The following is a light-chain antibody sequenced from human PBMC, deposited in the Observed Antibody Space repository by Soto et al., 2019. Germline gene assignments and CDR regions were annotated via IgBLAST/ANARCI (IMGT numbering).Light chain of an antibody. CDR3: QQYYSTPLT. V-gene: IGKV4-1*01. CDR1: QSVLYSSNNKNY. Sequence: DIVMTQSPDSLAVSLGERATINCKSSQSVLYSSNNKNYLAWYQHKAGQPPKLLIYWASTRESGVPDRFSGSGSGTDFTITISSLQAEDVAVYYCQQYYSTPLTFGGGTKVEIK. J-gene: IGKJ4*01. CDR2: WAS.